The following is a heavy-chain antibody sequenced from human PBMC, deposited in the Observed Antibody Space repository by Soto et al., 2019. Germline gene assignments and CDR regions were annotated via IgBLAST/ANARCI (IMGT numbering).Heavy chain of an antibody. V-gene: IGHV3-73*01. CDR2: IRSKANSYAT. J-gene: IGHJ4*02. CDR1: GFTFSGSA. Sequence: GGSLRLSCAASGFTFSGSAMRWVRQASGKGLDWVGRIRSKANSYATAYAASVKGRFTISRDDSKNTAYLQMNSLKTEDTAVYYCTRLPGHSSGWYKDYFDYWGQGTLVTVSS. D-gene: IGHD6-19*01. CDR3: TRLPGHSSGWYKDYFDY.